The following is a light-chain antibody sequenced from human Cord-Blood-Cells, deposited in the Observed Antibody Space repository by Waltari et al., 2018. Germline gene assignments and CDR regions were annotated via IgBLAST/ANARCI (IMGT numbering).Light chain of an antibody. CDR3: SSYTSSSTYV. Sequence: QSALTQPASVSGSPGQSITISCPGTSGAVGGYNYVSWYQQHPGKAPKLMIYDVSNRPSGVSNRFSGSKSGNTASLTISGLQAEDEADYYCSSYTSSSTYVFGTGTKVTVL. V-gene: IGLV2-14*01. CDR2: DVS. J-gene: IGLJ1*01. CDR1: SGAVGGYNY.